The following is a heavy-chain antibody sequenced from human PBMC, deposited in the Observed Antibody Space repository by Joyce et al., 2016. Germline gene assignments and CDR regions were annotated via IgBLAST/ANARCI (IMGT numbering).Heavy chain of an antibody. CDR2: IWYDGSHK. V-gene: IGHV3-33*01. D-gene: IGHD1-26*01. CDR1: GFTFRSYG. Sequence: QVQLVESGGGVVQPGRSLRLSCAASGFTFRSYGMFWVRQAPGKGLEWLAVIWYDGSHKYYADFVKGRFTISRDNSKNTLYLQMSSLRAEDTAVYFCARMYSGSNSGFDYWGQGTLVTVSS. J-gene: IGHJ4*02. CDR3: ARMYSGSNSGFDY.